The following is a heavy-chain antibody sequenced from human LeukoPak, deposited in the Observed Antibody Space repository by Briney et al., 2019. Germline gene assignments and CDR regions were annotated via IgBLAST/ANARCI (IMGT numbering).Heavy chain of an antibody. D-gene: IGHD3-10*01. CDR2: ISGSGGST. J-gene: IGHJ4*02. V-gene: IGHV3-23*01. CDR3: AKVLITMVRGAMLGYYFDY. CDR1: GFTFSSYA. Sequence: PGGSLRLSCAASGFTFSSYAMSWVRQAPGKGLEWVSAISGSGGSTYYADSVKGQFTISRDNSKNTLYLQMNSLRAEDTAVYYCAKVLITMVRGAMLGYYFDYWGQGTLVTVSS.